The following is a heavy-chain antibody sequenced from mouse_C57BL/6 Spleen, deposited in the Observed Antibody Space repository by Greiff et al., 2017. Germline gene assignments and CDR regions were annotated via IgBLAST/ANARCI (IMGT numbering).Heavy chain of an antibody. V-gene: IGHV1-9*01. J-gene: IGHJ4*01. Sequence: QVHVKQSGAELMKPGASGKLSCKATGYTFPGSWMGWVKRRPGNGLEWIGEILPGSGSTNYNEKFKGKAPVPADTSSNTAYMQLSSLTTEDSAIYYCARGHYSSSYYAMDYWGQGTSVTVSS. D-gene: IGHD1-1*01. CDR3: ARGHYSSSYYAMDY. CDR2: ILPGSGST. CDR1: GYTFPGSW.